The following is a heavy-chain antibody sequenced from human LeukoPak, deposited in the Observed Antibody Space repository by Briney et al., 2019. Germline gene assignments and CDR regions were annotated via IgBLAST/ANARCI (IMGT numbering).Heavy chain of an antibody. Sequence: ASVKVSCKASGGTFSSYAISWVRQAPGQGLEWMGGIIPIFGTANYAQKFQGRVTITADESTSTAYMELSSLRSEDTAVYYCAREMRYYDSSGYYYEKWFDPWGQGTLVTVSS. V-gene: IGHV1-69*13. J-gene: IGHJ5*02. CDR3: AREMRYYDSSGYYYEKWFDP. CDR2: IIPIFGTA. D-gene: IGHD3-22*01. CDR1: GGTFSSYA.